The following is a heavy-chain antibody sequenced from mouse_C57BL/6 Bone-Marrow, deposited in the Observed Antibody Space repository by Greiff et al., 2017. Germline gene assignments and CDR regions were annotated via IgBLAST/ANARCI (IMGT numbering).Heavy chain of an antibody. D-gene: IGHD1-1*01. V-gene: IGHV1-53*01. CDR1: GYTFTSYW. Sequence: VQLQQPGTELVKPGASVKLSCKASGYTFTSYWMHWVKQRPGQGLEWIGNINPSNGGTNYNEKFKSKATLTVDKSSCTAYMQLSSLTSEDSAVYFCARESSSYALSGFDYWGQGTTLTVSS. CDR2: INPSNGGT. CDR3: ARESSSYALSGFDY. J-gene: IGHJ2*01.